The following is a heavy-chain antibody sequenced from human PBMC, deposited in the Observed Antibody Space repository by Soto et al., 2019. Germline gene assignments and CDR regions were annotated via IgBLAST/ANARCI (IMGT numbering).Heavy chain of an antibody. CDR1: GFTFSDHY. Sequence: PGGSLRLSCAASGFTFSDHYMDWVRQAPGKGLEWVGRTRNKANSYSTEYAASVKGRFTISRDDSKNSLYLQMNSLKTEDTALYYCARIPSTGSYQLDHWGQGALVTVSS. CDR3: ARIPSTGSYQLDH. V-gene: IGHV3-72*01. D-gene: IGHD4-17*01. CDR2: TRNKANSYST. J-gene: IGHJ4*02.